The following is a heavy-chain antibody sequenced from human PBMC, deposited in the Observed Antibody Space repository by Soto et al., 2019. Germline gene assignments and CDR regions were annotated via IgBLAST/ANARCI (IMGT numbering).Heavy chain of an antibody. CDR1: GGSITSSSYS. Sequence: SETLSLTCAVSGGSITSSSYSWGWVRQPPGKGLEWIATFYYSENTHYNPSLKSRVTISVDTSKNPFSLILTSVTAADTAVYYCARLGGHCSSSSCFGFYVMAVWGQGTTVTVSS. V-gene: IGHV4-39*01. CDR2: FYYSENT. J-gene: IGHJ6*02. D-gene: IGHD2-2*01. CDR3: ARLGGHCSSSSCFGFYVMAV.